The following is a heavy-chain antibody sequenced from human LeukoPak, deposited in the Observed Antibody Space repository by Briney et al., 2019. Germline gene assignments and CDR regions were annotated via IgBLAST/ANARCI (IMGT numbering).Heavy chain of an antibody. V-gene: IGHV3-23*01. J-gene: IGHJ4*02. Sequence: GGSLRLSCAASGFTFSSYAMSWVRQAPGKGLEWVSAISGSGGSTYYADSVKGRFTISRDNSKNTLYLQMNSLRAEDPAVYYCAKSAKGTTVTTSDYWGQGTLVTVSS. CDR3: AKSAKGTTVTTSDY. D-gene: IGHD4-17*01. CDR1: GFTFSSYA. CDR2: ISGSGGST.